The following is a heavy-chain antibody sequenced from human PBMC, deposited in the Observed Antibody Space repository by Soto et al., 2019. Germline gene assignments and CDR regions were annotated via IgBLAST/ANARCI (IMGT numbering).Heavy chain of an antibody. Sequence: GGSLRLSCAASGFTFSSYAMSWVRQAPGKGLEWVSAISGSGGSTYYADSVKGRFTISRDNSKNTLYLQMNSLRAEDTAVYYCAKDLGIAVAVDLYDYWGQGTLVTVSS. V-gene: IGHV3-23*01. CDR1: GFTFSSYA. D-gene: IGHD6-19*01. CDR2: ISGSGGST. CDR3: AKDLGIAVAVDLYDY. J-gene: IGHJ4*02.